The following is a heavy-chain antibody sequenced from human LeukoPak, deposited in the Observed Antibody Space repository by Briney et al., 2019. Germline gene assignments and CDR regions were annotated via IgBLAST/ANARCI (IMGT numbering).Heavy chain of an antibody. D-gene: IGHD5-12*01. V-gene: IGHV3-23*01. CDR3: AKGTVKSGYSE. J-gene: IGHJ4*02. CDR1: GFTFSSYV. CDR2: TSGSGGNT. Sequence: GGSLRLSCAASGFTFSSYVMSWVRQAPGKGLEWVSATSGSGGNTYYADSVKGRFTSSRDNSKNTLYLQMNSLRAEDTALYYCAKGTVKSGYSEWGQGTLATVSS.